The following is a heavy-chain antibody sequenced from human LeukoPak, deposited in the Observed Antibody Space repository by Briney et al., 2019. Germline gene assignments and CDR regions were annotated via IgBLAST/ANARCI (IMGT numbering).Heavy chain of an antibody. Sequence: ASVKVSCKASAYTFTSYGISWVRQAPGQGLEWMGWISAYNGNTNYAQKLQGRVTMTTDISTSTAYMELRSLRSDDTAVYYCASLAGTYYYDSSGYYLDAFDIWGQGTMVTVSS. CDR3: ASLAGTYYYDSSGYYLDAFDI. CDR1: AYTFTSYG. CDR2: ISAYNGNT. D-gene: IGHD3-22*01. V-gene: IGHV1-18*01. J-gene: IGHJ3*02.